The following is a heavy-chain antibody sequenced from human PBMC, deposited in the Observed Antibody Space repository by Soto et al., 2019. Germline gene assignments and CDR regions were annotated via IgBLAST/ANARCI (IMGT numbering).Heavy chain of an antibody. CDR2: IDPSDSYT. CDR3: ARHNQQTYYYDSSGSNWFDP. J-gene: IGHJ5*02. CDR1: GYSFTSYW. Sequence: PAESLKISCKGPGYSFTSYWISWVRQMPGKGLEWMGRIDPSDSYTNYSPSFQGHVTISADKSISTAYLQWSSLKASDTAMYYCARHNQQTYYYDSSGSNWFDPWGQGTLVTVSS. V-gene: IGHV5-10-1*01. D-gene: IGHD3-22*01.